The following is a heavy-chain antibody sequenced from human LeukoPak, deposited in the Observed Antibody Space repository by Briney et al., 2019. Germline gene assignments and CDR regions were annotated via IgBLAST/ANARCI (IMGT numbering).Heavy chain of an antibody. CDR3: ARGGPLWITMIVVVPRSAFDI. J-gene: IGHJ3*02. D-gene: IGHD3-22*01. Sequence: PSETLSLTCTVSGGSISSSSYYWGWIRQPPGKGLEWIGSIYYSRSTYYNPSLKSRVTISVDTSKNQFSLKLSSVTAADTAVYFCARGGPLWITMIVVVPRSAFDIWGQGTMVTVSS. CDR1: GGSISSSSYY. CDR2: IYYSRST. V-gene: IGHV4-39*01.